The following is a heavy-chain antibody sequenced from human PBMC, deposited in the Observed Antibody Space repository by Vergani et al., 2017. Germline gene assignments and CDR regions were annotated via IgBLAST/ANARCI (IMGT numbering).Heavy chain of an antibody. CDR3: AKTGGVVVVTAYYFDY. V-gene: IGHV3-23*01. Sequence: EVQLLESGGGLVQPGGSLRLSCAASGFTFSSYAMSWVRQAPGKGLEWVAAISGSGGRTYYADSVKGRFTISRDNSKNTLDLQMNSLRAEDTAVYYCAKTGGVVVVTAYYFDYWGQGTLVTVSS. CDR2: ISGSGGRT. D-gene: IGHD3-22*01. CDR1: GFTFSSYA. J-gene: IGHJ4*02.